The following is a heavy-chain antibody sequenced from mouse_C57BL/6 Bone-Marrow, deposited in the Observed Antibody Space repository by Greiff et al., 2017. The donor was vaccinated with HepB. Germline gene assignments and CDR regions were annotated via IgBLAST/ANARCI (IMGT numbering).Heavy chain of an antibody. CDR2: INPNYGTT. J-gene: IGHJ2*01. CDR3: AKGIYYGKQSYYFDY. CDR1: GYSFTDYN. Sequence: EVKLVESGPELVKPGASVKISCKASGYSFTDYNMNWVKQSNGKSLEWIGVINPNYGTTSYNQKFKGKATLTVDQSSSTAYMQLNSLTSEDSAVYYCAKGIYYGKQSYYFDYWGQGTTLTVSS. V-gene: IGHV1-39*01. D-gene: IGHD2-1*01.